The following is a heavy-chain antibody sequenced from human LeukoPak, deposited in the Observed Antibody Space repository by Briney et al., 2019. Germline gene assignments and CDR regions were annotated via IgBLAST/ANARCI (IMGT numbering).Heavy chain of an antibody. CDR2: IGSSSSSI. Sequence: GGSLRLSCAASGFTFSSNSMNWVRQAPGKGLEWVSSIGSSSSSIYYADSVKGRFTISRDKAKNSLYLQMSSLTAEDTAVYYCAREIGEAFDIWGQGTMVTVSS. D-gene: IGHD3-10*01. J-gene: IGHJ3*02. V-gene: IGHV3-21*01. CDR3: AREIGEAFDI. CDR1: GFTFSSNS.